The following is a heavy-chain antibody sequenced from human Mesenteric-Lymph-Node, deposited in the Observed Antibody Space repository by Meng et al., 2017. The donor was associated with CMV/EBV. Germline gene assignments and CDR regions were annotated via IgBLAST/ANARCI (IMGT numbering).Heavy chain of an antibody. J-gene: IGHJ3*02. D-gene: IGHD1-14*01. CDR1: GFTFSSYS. Sequence: GGSLRLSCAASGFTFSSYSMNWVRQAPGKGLEWVGRIKSKTDGGTTDYAAPVKARFTISRDDSKNTLYLQMNSLKAEDTAVYYCPTAGGPTQVAFDIWGQGTMVTVSS. V-gene: IGHV3-15*01. CDR3: PTAGGPTQVAFDI. CDR2: IKSKTDGGTT.